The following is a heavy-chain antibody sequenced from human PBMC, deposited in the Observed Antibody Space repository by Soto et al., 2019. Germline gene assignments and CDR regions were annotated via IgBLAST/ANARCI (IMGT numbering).Heavy chain of an antibody. Sequence: PSQTLSLTCAISGDSVSSNSAAWNWVRQSPSRGLEWLGRTYYRSKWKTDYAVSVRGRITINPGTSKNQFSLQLNSVTPGDTAVYYCARGDVIDIWGRGTMVTVSS. J-gene: IGHJ3*02. CDR2: TYYRSKWKT. V-gene: IGHV6-1*01. CDR1: GDSVSSNSAA. CDR3: ARGDVIDI.